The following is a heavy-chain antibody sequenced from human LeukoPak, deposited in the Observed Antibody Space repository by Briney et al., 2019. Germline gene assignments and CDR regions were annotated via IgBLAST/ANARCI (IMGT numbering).Heavy chain of an antibody. Sequence: GASVKVSCKASGYTFTSYYMHWVRQAPGQGLEWMGIINPNGGSTSYAQKFQGRVTMTRDTSTSTVYMELSSLRSEDTAVYYCARVAGSGYQDYWGQGTLVTVSS. CDR2: INPNGGST. CDR1: GYTFTSYY. D-gene: IGHD3-22*01. CDR3: ARVAGSGYQDY. V-gene: IGHV1-46*01. J-gene: IGHJ4*02.